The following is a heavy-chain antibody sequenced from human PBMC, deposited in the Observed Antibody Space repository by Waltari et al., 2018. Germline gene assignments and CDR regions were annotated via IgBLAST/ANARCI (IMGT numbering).Heavy chain of an antibody. D-gene: IGHD6-13*01. CDR1: GGSISSHY. J-gene: IGHJ6*02. Sequence: QVQLQESGPGLVKPSETLSLTCTVPGGSISSHYWSWIRQPPGKGLEWIGYYYYSGSTNYNPSLKGRVTISVDTSKNQFALKLSSVTAADTAVDYCARGEAALDYYYYYGMDVWGQGTTVTVSS. V-gene: IGHV4-59*11. CDR2: YYYSGST. CDR3: ARGEAALDYYYYYGMDV.